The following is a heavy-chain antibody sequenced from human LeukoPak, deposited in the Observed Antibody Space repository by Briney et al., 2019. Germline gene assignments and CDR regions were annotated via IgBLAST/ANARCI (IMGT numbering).Heavy chain of an antibody. CDR1: GFTFSSYA. CDR2: ISGSGGTT. Sequence: PGGSLRLSCAASGFTFSSYAMTWVRQTPEKGLAWVSDISGSGGTTYYADSVKGRFTISRDNFKNTLFLQMNSLRAEDTAVYYCAKDFGRNLGGPGYWGRGTRVTVSS. D-gene: IGHD3-10*01. V-gene: IGHV3-23*01. J-gene: IGHJ4*02. CDR3: AKDFGRNLGGPGY.